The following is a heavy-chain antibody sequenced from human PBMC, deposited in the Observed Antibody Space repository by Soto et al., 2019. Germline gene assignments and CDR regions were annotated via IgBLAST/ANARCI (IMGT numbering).Heavy chain of an antibody. J-gene: IGHJ4*02. CDR1: GFTFSSYS. D-gene: IGHD3-22*01. V-gene: IGHV3-21*01. CDR2: ISSSSSFI. Sequence: LRLSCAASGFTFSSYSMNWVRQAPGKGLEWVSSISSSSSFIYYADSLKGRFTISRDNAKNSLYLQMNSLRAEDTAVYYCARNPYYYDTSGYYYWGKGTLVTVSS. CDR3: ARNPYYYDTSGYYY.